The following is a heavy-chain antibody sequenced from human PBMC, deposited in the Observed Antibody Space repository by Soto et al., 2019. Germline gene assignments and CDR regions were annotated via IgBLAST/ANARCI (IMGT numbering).Heavy chain of an antibody. CDR3: VKDVVFWP. CDR1: GGSISNYY. Sequence: PSETLSLTCTASGGSISNYYWSWVRQPPGKGLEWIGYIYDSGSTNYNPSLKSRVTISVDTSKNTLSLQMSSLRGDDTAMYYCVKDVVFWPWGQGTLVTVSS. V-gene: IGHV4-59*01. CDR2: IYDSGST. D-gene: IGHD2-15*01. J-gene: IGHJ4*02.